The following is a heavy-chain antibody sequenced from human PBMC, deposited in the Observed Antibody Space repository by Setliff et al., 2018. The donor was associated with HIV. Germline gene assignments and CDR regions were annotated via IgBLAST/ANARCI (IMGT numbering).Heavy chain of an antibody. CDR2: IWYDGSNK. D-gene: IGHD3-10*01. CDR1: GFTFSSYG. CDR3: ATDLLWFGERGFDY. V-gene: IGHV3-33*01. J-gene: IGHJ4*02. Sequence: SLRLSCAASGFTFSSYGMHWVRQAPGKGLEWVAVIWYDGSNKYYADSVKGRFTISRDNSKNTLYLQMNSLRAEDTAVYYCATDLLWFGERGFDYWGQGTLVTVSS.